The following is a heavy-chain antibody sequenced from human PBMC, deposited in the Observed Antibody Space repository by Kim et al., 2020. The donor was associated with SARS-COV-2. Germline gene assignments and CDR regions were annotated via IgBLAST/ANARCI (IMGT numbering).Heavy chain of an antibody. CDR1: GFTFSSYA. CDR3: VKDCAQFSSQHAFDI. Sequence: GGSLRLSCSASGFTFSSYAMHWVRQAPGKGLEYVSAISSNGGSTYYADLVKGRFTISRDNSKNTLYLQMSSLRAEDTAVYYCVKDCAQFSSQHAFDIWGQGTMVTVCS. D-gene: IGHD6-13*01. J-gene: IGHJ3*02. CDR2: ISSNGGST. V-gene: IGHV3-64D*09.